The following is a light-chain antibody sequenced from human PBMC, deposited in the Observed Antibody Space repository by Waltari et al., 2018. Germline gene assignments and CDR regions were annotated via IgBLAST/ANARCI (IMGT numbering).Light chain of an antibody. CDR3: QQLNSYSST. Sequence: DIQLTQSPSFLSASVGDRVTITCRASQGISSYLAWYQQKPGKAPKLLIYAASTLQSGVPSRFSGSGSGTEFTLTISSLQPEEFATYYCQQLNSYSSTFGPGTKVDIK. CDR2: AAS. J-gene: IGKJ3*01. V-gene: IGKV1-9*01. CDR1: QGISSY.